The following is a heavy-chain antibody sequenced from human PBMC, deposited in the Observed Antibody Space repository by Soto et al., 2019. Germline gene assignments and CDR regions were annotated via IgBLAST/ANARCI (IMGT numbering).Heavy chain of an antibody. J-gene: IGHJ4*02. V-gene: IGHV3-7*03. D-gene: IGHD2-15*01. CDR3: ARDFATHCSGSTCYPYAY. Sequence: GGSLRLSCAASGFTFNTFWMSWARQSPGKGLEWVANIKHDGSETYYVDSVKGRFTISRDNAKNSLFLQMNTLRTEDTAVYYCARDFATHCSGSTCYPYAYWGQGALVTVSS. CDR1: GFTFNTFW. CDR2: IKHDGSET.